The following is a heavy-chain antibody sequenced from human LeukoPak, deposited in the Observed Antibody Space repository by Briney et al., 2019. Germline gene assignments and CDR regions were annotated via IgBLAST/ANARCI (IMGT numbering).Heavy chain of an antibody. CDR2: IYYSGST. CDR1: GGSISSYY. V-gene: IGHV4-59*01. D-gene: IGHD3-22*01. CDR3: ARGGSYYDSSGYYFRH. Sequence: PSETLSLTCTVSGGSISSYYWSWIRQPPGKGLEWIGYIYYSGSTNYNPSLKSRVSISLVTSKNHFSLKLSSVTAADTAVYYCARGGSYYDSSGYYFRHWGQGTLFTVSS. J-gene: IGHJ1*01.